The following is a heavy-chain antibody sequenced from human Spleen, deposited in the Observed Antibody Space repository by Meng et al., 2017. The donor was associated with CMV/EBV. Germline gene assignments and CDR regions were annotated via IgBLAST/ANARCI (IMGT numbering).Heavy chain of an antibody. D-gene: IGHD6-19*01. CDR3: ARGGAYSSGWFPASFDC. CDR2: ISSSSSYI. Sequence: FTFSSYSMNWVRQAPGKGLEWVSSISSSSSYIYYADSVKGRFTISRDNAKNSLYLQMNSLRAEDTAVYYCARGGAYSSGWFPASFDCWGQGTLVTVSS. CDR1: FTFSSYS. V-gene: IGHV3-21*01. J-gene: IGHJ4*02.